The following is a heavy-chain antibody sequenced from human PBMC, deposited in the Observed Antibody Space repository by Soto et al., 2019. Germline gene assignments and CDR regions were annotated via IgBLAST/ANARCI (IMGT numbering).Heavy chain of an antibody. Sequence: EVQLLESGGGLVQPGGSLRLSCAASGFTFSSYAMSWVRQAPGKGLEWVSGISGGDDITYYEDSVKGRFTISRDNHKNALYQQMNSLRAEDTAVYYCAKDNWGSNGDLAEYFHHWGQGTLVTVSS. V-gene: IGHV3-23*01. D-gene: IGHD4-17*01. CDR2: ISGGDDIT. CDR1: GFTFSSYA. CDR3: AKDNWGSNGDLAEYFHH. J-gene: IGHJ1*01.